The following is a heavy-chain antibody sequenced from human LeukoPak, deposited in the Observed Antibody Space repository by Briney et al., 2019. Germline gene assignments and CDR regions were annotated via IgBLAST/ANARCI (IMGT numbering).Heavy chain of an antibody. Sequence: SETLSLTCTVSGGSIRSYYWSWIRQPPGKGLEWIAYIYYSGSTNYNPSLKSRVTISVDTPKNQFSLKLSSVTAADTAVYYCAKHYMGSSYNRAVDYWGQGTLVTVSS. D-gene: IGHD3-10*01. CDR1: GGSIRSYY. CDR3: AKHYMGSSYNRAVDY. J-gene: IGHJ4*02. CDR2: IYYSGST. V-gene: IGHV4-59*08.